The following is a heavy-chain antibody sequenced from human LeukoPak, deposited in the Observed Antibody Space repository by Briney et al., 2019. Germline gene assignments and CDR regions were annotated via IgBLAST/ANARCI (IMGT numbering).Heavy chain of an antibody. CDR3: ARGWGFEDIVVVPAAPYYYGMDV. V-gene: IGHV1-8*01. J-gene: IGHJ6*02. CDR1: GYTFTSYD. Sequence: GASVKVSCKASGYTFTSYDINWVRQATGQGREWMGWMNPNSGNTGYAQKFQGRVTMTRNTSISTAYMELSSLRSEDTAVYYCARGWGFEDIVVVPAAPYYYGMDVWGQGTTVTVSS. D-gene: IGHD2-2*01. CDR2: MNPNSGNT.